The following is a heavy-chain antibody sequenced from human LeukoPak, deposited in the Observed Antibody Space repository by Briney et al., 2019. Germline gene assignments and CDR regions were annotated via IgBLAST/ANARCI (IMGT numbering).Heavy chain of an antibody. D-gene: IGHD2-21*02. Sequence: ASVRVSCKASGYTFTSYYMHWVRQAPGQGLEWMGIINPSGGSTSYAQKFQGRVTMTRDMSTSTVYMELSSLRSEDTAVYYCARRGSCNSASGGDCSHLLIAWGQGTLVTVSS. CDR3: ARRGSCNSASGGDCSHLLIA. CDR2: INPSGGST. CDR1: GYTFTSYY. V-gene: IGHV1-46*01. J-gene: IGHJ5*02.